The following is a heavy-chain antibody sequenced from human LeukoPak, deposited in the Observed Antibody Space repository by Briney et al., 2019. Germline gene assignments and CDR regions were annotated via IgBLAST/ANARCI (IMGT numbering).Heavy chain of an antibody. D-gene: IGHD1-14*01. J-gene: IGHJ5*02. CDR3: ARQVYNWFDP. V-gene: IGHV5-10-1*01. Sequence: GKSLRISCKGSGYSFTSYWISWVRQMPGKGLEWMGRVDPSDSYTNYSPSFQGHVTISADKSISTAYLQWSSLKASDTAMYYCARQVYNWFDPWGQGTLVTVSS. CDR1: GYSFTSYW. CDR2: VDPSDSYT.